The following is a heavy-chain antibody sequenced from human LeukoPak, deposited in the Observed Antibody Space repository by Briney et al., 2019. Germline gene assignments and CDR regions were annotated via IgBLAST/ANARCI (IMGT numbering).Heavy chain of an antibody. J-gene: IGHJ4*02. CDR1: GYTFTGYY. Sequence: ASVKVSCKASGYTFTGYYMHWVRQAPGQGLEWMGWINPNSGGTNYAQKFQGRVTMTRDTSISTAYMELSRLRSDDTAVYYCARAAQVAGISYADYWGPGTLVTVSS. V-gene: IGHV1-2*02. CDR3: ARAAQVAGISYADY. D-gene: IGHD6-19*01. CDR2: INPNSGGT.